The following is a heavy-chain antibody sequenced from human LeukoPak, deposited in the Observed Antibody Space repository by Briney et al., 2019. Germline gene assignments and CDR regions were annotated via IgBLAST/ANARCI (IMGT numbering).Heavy chain of an antibody. Sequence: GGSLRLSCAASGFTFSSYAMSWVRQAPGKGLEWVSAISGSGGSTYYADSVKGRFTISRDNSENTLYLQMNSLRAEDTAVYYCAKDFWKVYGSGKGAFDIWGQGTMVTVSS. CDR2: ISGSGGST. V-gene: IGHV3-23*01. CDR1: GFTFSSYA. CDR3: AKDFWKVYGSGKGAFDI. D-gene: IGHD3-10*01. J-gene: IGHJ3*02.